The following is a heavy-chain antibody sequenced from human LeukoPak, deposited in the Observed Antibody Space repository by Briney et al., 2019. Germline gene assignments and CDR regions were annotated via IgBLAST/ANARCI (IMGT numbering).Heavy chain of an antibody. CDR2: IKQDGSER. CDR3: ATMGLEPLPYYFDY. V-gene: IGHV3-7*01. D-gene: IGHD1-1*01. J-gene: IGHJ4*02. Sequence: GGSLRLSCAASGFTFSRYWMSLVRQAPGKGLEWVANIKQDGSERYHVDSVRGRFTISRDNAKNSLFLQMNSLRAEDTAVYYCATMGLEPLPYYFDYWGQGTLVTVSS. CDR1: GFTFSRYW.